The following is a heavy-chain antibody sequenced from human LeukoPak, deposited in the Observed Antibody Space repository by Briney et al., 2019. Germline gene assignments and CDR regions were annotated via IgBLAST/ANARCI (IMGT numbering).Heavy chain of an antibody. Sequence: SETLSLTCTVSGGSISSYYWSWIRQPPGKGLEWIGYIYYSGSTNYNPSLKSRVTISVDTSKNQFSLKLSSVTAADTAVYYCARHGPFTVTTWENDAFDIWGQGTMVTVSS. CDR1: GGSISSYY. V-gene: IGHV4-59*08. J-gene: IGHJ3*02. D-gene: IGHD4-17*01. CDR2: IYYSGST. CDR3: ARHGPFTVTTWENDAFDI.